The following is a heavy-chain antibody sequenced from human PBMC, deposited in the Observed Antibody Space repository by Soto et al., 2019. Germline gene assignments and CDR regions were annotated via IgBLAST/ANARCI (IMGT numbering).Heavy chain of an antibody. V-gene: IGHV3-23*01. J-gene: IGHJ4*02. CDR2: ISGSGGST. CDR3: AKVLDSNIVLVPAAMAY. D-gene: IGHD2-2*01. CDR1: GFTFSSYA. Sequence: GGSLRLSCGASGFTFSSYAMSWVRQAPGKGLEWVSAISGSGGSTYSADSVKGRFTISRDNSKNTLYLQMNSLRAEDTAVYYCAKVLDSNIVLVPAAMAYWGQGTLVTVSS.